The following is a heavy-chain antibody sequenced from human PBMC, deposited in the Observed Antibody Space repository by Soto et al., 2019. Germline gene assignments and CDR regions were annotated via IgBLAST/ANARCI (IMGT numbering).Heavy chain of an antibody. V-gene: IGHV3-21*04. Sequence: EVQLVESGGGLVKPGGSLRLSCAASGFTFSSYSMNWVRQAPGKGLEWVSSISSSGSTIYYADSVKGRFTISRDNAKNSLYLQMNSLRAEDTAVYYCARDRITGTTGGWGQGTLVTVSS. CDR2: ISSSGSTI. D-gene: IGHD1-7*01. CDR1: GFTFSSYS. CDR3: ARDRITGTTGG. J-gene: IGHJ4*02.